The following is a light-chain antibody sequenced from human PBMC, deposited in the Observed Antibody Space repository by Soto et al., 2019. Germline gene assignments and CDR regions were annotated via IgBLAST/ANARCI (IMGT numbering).Light chain of an antibody. CDR1: QSVSSSY. CDR2: GAS. Sequence: EIVLTQSPGTLSLSPGERATLSCRASQSVSSSYLAWYQQKPGQAPRLLIYGASSRATGIPDRFSGSGSGTDFTLTISRLEPEDVAVDYYQQYGSSPGLTFGGGTKVEIK. CDR3: QQYGSSPGLT. J-gene: IGKJ4*01. V-gene: IGKV3-20*01.